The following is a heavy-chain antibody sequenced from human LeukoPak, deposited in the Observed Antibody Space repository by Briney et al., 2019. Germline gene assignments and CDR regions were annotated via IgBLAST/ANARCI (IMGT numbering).Heavy chain of an antibody. CDR3: TRVDSRGFLDY. V-gene: IGHV3-72*01. CDR1: GFTFSSYT. J-gene: IGHJ4*02. D-gene: IGHD3-22*01. Sequence: HPGGSLRLSCAASGFTFSSYTMNWVRQAPGKGLEWVGRTRNKAYIYTTEYAASVKGRFTISRDDSKNSLYLQMNSLKTEDTAVYYCTRVDSRGFLDYWGQGTLVTVSS. CDR2: TRNKAYIYTT.